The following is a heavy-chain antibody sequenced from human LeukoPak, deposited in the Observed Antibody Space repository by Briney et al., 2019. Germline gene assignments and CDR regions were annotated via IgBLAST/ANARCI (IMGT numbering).Heavy chain of an antibody. CDR2: IRYDGSNK. Sequence: GGSLRLSCAASGFTFSSYGMHWVRQAPGKGLEWVAFIRYDGSNKYYADSVKGRFTISRDNSKNTLYLQMNSLRAEDTAVYYCLTIVETDLDAFDIWGQGTKVTVSS. J-gene: IGHJ3*02. D-gene: IGHD2-21*01. V-gene: IGHV3-30*02. CDR1: GFTFSSYG. CDR3: LTIVETDLDAFDI.